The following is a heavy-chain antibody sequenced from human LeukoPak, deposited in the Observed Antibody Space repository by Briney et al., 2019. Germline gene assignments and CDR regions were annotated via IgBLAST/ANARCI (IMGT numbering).Heavy chain of an antibody. Sequence: SVKVSCKASGDTFTAYYLHWVRQAPGQGLEWMGWINPNTGGTNYAQKFQGRVTMTRDTSISTAYIELSRLKSDDTAVYYCASVYNSGWNFHYWGQGTLVTVSS. J-gene: IGHJ4*02. CDR2: INPNTGGT. D-gene: IGHD6-19*01. CDR3: ASVYNSGWNFHY. V-gene: IGHV1-2*02. CDR1: GDTFTAYY.